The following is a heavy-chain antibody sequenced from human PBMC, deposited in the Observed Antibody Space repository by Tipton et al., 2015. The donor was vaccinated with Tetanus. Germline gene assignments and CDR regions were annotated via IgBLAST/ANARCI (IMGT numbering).Heavy chain of an antibody. Sequence: TLSLTCTVSGVSIADNTNYWSWIRQSPGKGLEWIGSIYFSGDTYSNPSLKSRATISVDTSRNQFSLRLSSVTAADTAVYYCARHSSGYFTFFDYWGQGTLVTASS. V-gene: IGHV4-39*01. CDR2: IYFSGDT. D-gene: IGHD3-22*01. J-gene: IGHJ4*02. CDR1: GVSIADNTNY. CDR3: ARHSSGYFTFFDY.